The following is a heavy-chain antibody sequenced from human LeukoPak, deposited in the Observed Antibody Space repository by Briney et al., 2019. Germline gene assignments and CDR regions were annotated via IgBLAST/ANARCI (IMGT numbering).Heavy chain of an antibody. CDR1: GFTFSSYS. J-gene: IGHJ4*02. CDR3: ARAMTTVTTYYY. CDR2: ISSSSSYI. D-gene: IGHD4-17*01. Sequence: PGGSLRLSCAASGFTFSSYSMNWVRQAPGKGLEWVSSISSSSSYIHYADSVKGRFTISRDNAKNSLYLQMNSLRAEDTAVYYCARAMTTVTTYYYWGQGTLVTVSS. V-gene: IGHV3-21*01.